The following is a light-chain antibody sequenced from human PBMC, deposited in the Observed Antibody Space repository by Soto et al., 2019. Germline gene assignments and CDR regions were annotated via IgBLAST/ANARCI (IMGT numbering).Light chain of an antibody. V-gene: IGLV2-23*02. CDR3: CSYAGSSTSVV. CDR1: TSDVGSYNL. J-gene: IGLJ2*01. CDR2: DVS. Sequence: QSVLTQPASVSGSPGQSITISCTGTTSDVGSYNLVSWYQQHPGKAPKLMIYDVSKRPSGVSNRFSGSKSGNTASLTISGLQAEDEADYYCCSYAGSSTSVVFGGGTKLTVL.